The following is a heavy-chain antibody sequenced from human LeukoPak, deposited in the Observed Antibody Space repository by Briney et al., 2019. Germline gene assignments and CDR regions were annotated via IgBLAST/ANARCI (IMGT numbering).Heavy chain of an antibody. CDR1: GFTFSNHW. J-gene: IGHJ6*02. CDR3: ARRKLTYYYGMDV. V-gene: IGHV3-7*01. D-gene: IGHD1-7*01. Sequence: GGSLRLSCAASGFTFSNHWMSWVRRAPGKGLEWVANINQDGSEKYYVDSVKGRFTVSRDNAKNSLDLQMNTLRAEDTAVYYCARRKLTYYYGMDVWGQGTTVTVSS. CDR2: INQDGSEK.